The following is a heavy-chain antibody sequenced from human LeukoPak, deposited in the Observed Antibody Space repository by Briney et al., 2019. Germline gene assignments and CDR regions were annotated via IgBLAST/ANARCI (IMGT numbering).Heavy chain of an antibody. CDR3: AREVNEPDSTDAFDI. CDR1: GVSISSDNYF. D-gene: IGHD3-22*01. Sequence: SQTLSLTCTVSGVSISSDNYFSSCIRPHPRKGLEWLGYIYHSGSAYYNPSLKSRLTISVDTSKNHFSLKMNSVIAAETAVYYCAREVNEPDSTDAFDIWGQGTMVTVSS. V-gene: IGHV4-31*03. CDR2: IYHSGSA. J-gene: IGHJ3*02.